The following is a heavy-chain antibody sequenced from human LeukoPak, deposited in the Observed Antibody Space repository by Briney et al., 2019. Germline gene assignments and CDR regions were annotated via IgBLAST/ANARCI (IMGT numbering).Heavy chain of an antibody. CDR2: ISYDGSNK. V-gene: IGHV3-30-3*01. CDR1: GFTFSSYA. Sequence: LPGGSLRLSCAASGFTFSSYAMHWVRQAPGKGLEWVAVISYDGSNKYYADSVKGRFTISRDNSKNTLYLQMNSLRAEDTAVYYCARVRLAGIAVAGSFDYWGQGTLVTVSS. D-gene: IGHD6-19*01. J-gene: IGHJ4*02. CDR3: ARVRLAGIAVAGSFDY.